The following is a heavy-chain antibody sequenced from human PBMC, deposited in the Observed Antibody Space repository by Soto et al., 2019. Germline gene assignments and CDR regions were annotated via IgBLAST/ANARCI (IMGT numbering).Heavy chain of an antibody. D-gene: IGHD2-15*01. CDR1: GGSVSSGNYF. CDR2: IYDNGDT. CDR3: ARRLIDTCNQVHAFDF. Sequence: QLQLQESGPGLVKPAETLSLKCAVSGGSVSSGNYFWGWIRQPPGKGLGWIGNIYDNGDTYYSPSLKIPVTMSVTTAQNTFSLRLASVTAAETAVYYCARRLIDTCNQVHAFDFWGQGTLVTVSS. J-gene: IGHJ3*01. V-gene: IGHV4-39*01.